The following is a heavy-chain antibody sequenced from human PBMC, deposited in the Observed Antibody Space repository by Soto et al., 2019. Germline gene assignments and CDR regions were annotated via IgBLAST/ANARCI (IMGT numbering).Heavy chain of an antibody. Sequence: EVQLVESGGGLVQPGGSLRLSCAASGFTFSSYWMSWVRQAPVKGLEWVANIKQDGSEKYYVDSVKGRFTISRDNAKNSLYLQMNSLRAEDTAVYYCARPVGIAAAGTFFDYWGQGTLVTVSS. V-gene: IGHV3-7*01. CDR2: IKQDGSEK. CDR1: GFTFSSYW. J-gene: IGHJ4*02. CDR3: ARPVGIAAAGTFFDY. D-gene: IGHD6-13*01.